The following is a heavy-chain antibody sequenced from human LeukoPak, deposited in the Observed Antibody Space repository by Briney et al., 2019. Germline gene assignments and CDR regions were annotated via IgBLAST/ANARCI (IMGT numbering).Heavy chain of an antibody. V-gene: IGHV1-69*04. J-gene: IGHJ5*02. D-gene: IGHD2-15*01. CDR3: ARDDYCSGGSCYGWFDP. Sequence: SVKVSCKAFGGTFSSYAISWVRQAPGQGLEWMGRIIPIFGIANYAQKFQGRVTITADKSTSTAYMELSSLRSEDTAVYYCARDDYCSGGSCYGWFDPWGQGTLVTVTS. CDR2: IIPIFGIA. CDR1: GGTFSSYA.